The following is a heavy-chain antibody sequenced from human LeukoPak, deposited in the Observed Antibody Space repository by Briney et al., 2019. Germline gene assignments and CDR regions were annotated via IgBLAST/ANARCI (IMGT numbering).Heavy chain of an antibody. CDR3: ARIGGGSGSYYEYYYYMDV. J-gene: IGHJ6*03. D-gene: IGHD3-10*01. CDR1: GGSISSSSYY. V-gene: IGHV4-39*01. Sequence: SETLSLTCTVSGGSISSSSYYWGWIRQPPGKGLEWIGSIYYSGSTYYNPSLKSRVTISVDTSKNQFSLKLSSVTAADTAVYYCARIGGGSGSYYEYYYYMDVWGKGTTVTISS. CDR2: IYYSGST.